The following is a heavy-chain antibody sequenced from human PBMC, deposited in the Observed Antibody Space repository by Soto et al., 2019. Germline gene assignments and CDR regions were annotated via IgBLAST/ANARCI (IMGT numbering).Heavy chain of an antibody. V-gene: IGHV3-13*01. D-gene: IGHD3-10*01. Sequence: GGSLRLSCVASGFTFRTYDMHWVRQPTGKGLEWISTIDTAGHTYYLGSVKGRFTVSRENAENSLYLQMNSLGAGDTAVYYCARERYYGLGSYSYYYGMDVWGQGTPVTVSS. CDR2: IDTAGHT. CDR3: ARERYYGLGSYSYYYGMDV. CDR1: GFTFRTYD. J-gene: IGHJ6*02.